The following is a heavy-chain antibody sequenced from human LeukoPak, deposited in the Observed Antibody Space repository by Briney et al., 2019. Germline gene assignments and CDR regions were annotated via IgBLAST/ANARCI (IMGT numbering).Heavy chain of an antibody. Sequence: ASVKVSCKASGYTFTSYYMHWVRQAPGQGLEWMGRINPNSGGTNYAQKFQGRVTMTRDTSISTAYMELSRLRSDDTAVYYCARVPITMVRGVTSPHFDYWGQGTLVTVSS. J-gene: IGHJ4*02. CDR2: INPNSGGT. CDR3: ARVPITMVRGVTSPHFDY. CDR1: GYTFTSYY. V-gene: IGHV1-2*06. D-gene: IGHD3-10*01.